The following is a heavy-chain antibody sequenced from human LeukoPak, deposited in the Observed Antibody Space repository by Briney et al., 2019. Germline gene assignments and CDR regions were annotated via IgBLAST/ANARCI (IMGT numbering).Heavy chain of an antibody. CDR2: ISAYNGNT. D-gene: IGHD6-19*01. Sequence: ASVKVSCKASGYTFTSYGISWVRQDTGQGLERMGWISAYNGNTNYAQKLHGRVSMTTDTSTSTAYVELRSLTSDDTAVYYCARDVKGGGWYYFDYCGQGDLGTVSS. CDR1: GYTFTSYG. J-gene: IGHJ4*02. CDR3: ARDVKGGGWYYFDY. V-gene: IGHV1-18*01.